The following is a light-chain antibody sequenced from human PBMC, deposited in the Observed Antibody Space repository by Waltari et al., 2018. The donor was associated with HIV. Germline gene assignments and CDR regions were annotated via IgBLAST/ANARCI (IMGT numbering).Light chain of an antibody. J-gene: IGKJ4*01. CDR1: QTLTSTS. Sequence: EIVLTQSPATLYLSPGERATLSCKASQTLTSTSLAWYQQRPGQAPRLLIYGASSRVTCIPDRFSGSGSGTDFSLNITRLQPEDFAMYYCQQYGRSPTAFGGGTKVQMK. CDR2: GAS. CDR3: QQYGRSPTA. V-gene: IGKV3-20*01.